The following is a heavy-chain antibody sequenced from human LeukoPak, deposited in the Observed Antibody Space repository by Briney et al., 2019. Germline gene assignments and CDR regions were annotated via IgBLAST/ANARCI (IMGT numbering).Heavy chain of an antibody. J-gene: IGHJ5*02. CDR2: IYHSGST. CDR1: GGSISSSNW. CDR3: ARDREYSSSGLVWFDP. D-gene: IGHD6-6*01. V-gene: IGHV4-4*02. Sequence: PSETLSLTCAVSGGSISSSNWWSWVRQPPGKGLEWIGEIYHSGSTNYNPSLKSRVTISVDKSKNQFSLKLSSVTAADTAVYYCARDREYSSSGLVWFDPWGHGILVTVSS.